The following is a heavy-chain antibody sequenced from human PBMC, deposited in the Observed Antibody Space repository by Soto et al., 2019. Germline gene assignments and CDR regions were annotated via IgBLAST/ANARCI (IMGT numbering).Heavy chain of an antibody. CDR3: ARGNGDLHFDY. V-gene: IGHV4-59*13. D-gene: IGHD7-27*01. CDR2: FYYSGST. J-gene: IGHJ4*02. Sequence: QVQLQESGPGLVKPSETLSLSCTVSGASINTYYWGWIRQPPGKGLECVGYFYYSGSTIHNPSLRGRVPTSVDTSKNQFSLKLNSVIAADTAVYYCARGNGDLHFDYWGQGTLVVVSS. CDR1: GASINTYY.